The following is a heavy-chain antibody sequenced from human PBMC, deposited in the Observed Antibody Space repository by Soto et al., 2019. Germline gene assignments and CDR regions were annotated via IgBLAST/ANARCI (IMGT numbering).Heavy chain of an antibody. CDR2: INAGNGNT. Sequence: QVQLVQSGAEVKKPGASVKVSCKASGYTFTSYAMHWVRQAPGQRLEWMGWINAGNGNTKYSQKFQGRVTITRDTSASTAYMELSSLRSEDTAVYYCARGEDDDFWSDNWFDPWGQGTLVTVSS. CDR3: ARGEDDDFWSDNWFDP. V-gene: IGHV1-3*01. D-gene: IGHD3-3*01. J-gene: IGHJ5*02. CDR1: GYTFTSYA.